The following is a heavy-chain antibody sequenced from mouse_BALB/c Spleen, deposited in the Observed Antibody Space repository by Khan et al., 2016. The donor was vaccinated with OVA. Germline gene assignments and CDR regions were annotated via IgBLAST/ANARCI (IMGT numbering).Heavy chain of an antibody. J-gene: IGHJ3*01. V-gene: IGHV1S137*01. CDR1: GYTFTDFT. Sequence: QVQLKESGAELVRPGVSVKIPCKGSGYTFTDFTMHWVQLSHAMSLEWIGVISTYYGDATYNQKFKDKATMTVDKSSSTAYMELARLTTGDFAIYYCTRGGGGNRFAYWGQGTLVTVSA. CDR3: TRGGGGNRFAY. CDR2: ISTYYGDA.